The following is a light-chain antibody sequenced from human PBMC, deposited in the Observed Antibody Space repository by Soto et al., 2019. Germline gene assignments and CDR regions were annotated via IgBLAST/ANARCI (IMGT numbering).Light chain of an antibody. V-gene: IGLV2-14*01. J-gene: IGLJ1*01. CDR2: DVS. CDR3: NSYTTSNTRQIV. CDR1: SSDVGGYNY. Sequence: QSALTQPASVSGSPGGSITISCTGTSSDVGGYNYVSWYQQHPGKAPKFMIYDVSNRPSGVSTRFSGSKSGNTASLTISGLQAEDEADYYCNSYTTSNTRQIVFGTGTKVTVL.